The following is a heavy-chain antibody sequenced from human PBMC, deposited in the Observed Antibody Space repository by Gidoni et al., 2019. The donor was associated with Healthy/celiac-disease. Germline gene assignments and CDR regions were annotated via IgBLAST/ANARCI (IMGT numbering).Heavy chain of an antibody. V-gene: IGHV1-69*01. CDR2: ISPIFGTA. Sequence: SVEVSCTASGGTFSSYAISWVRQAPGQGLEWMGGISPIFGTANYAQKFQGRVTITADESTSTDYMELSSLRSEDTAVYYCARASTTYYYDSSGYYDNFDYWGQGTLVTVSS. J-gene: IGHJ4*02. CDR3: ARASTTYYYDSSGYYDNFDY. CDR1: GGTFSSYA. D-gene: IGHD3-22*01.